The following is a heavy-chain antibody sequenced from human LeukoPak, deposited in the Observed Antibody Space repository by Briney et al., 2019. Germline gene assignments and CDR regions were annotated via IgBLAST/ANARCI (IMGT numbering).Heavy chain of an antibody. CDR1: GYTFTGYY. CDR2: INPNSGGT. CDR3: AREVVVPAAILYNWFDP. V-gene: IGHV1-2*02. D-gene: IGHD2-2*01. Sequence: ASVKLSCEACGYTFTGYYMHWVRQGPGQGLEWMGWINPNSGGTNYAQKFQSRVTMTRDTSISTAYMELSRLRSDDTAVYYCAREVVVPAAILYNWFDPWGQGTLVTVSS. J-gene: IGHJ5*02.